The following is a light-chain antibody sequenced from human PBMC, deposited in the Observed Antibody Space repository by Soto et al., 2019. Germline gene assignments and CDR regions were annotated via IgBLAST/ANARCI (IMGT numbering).Light chain of an antibody. J-gene: IGKJ5*01. Sequence: EIVLTQSPDTLSLSPGERATLSCWASHSVTTHLAWFQQRPGQTPRLLIYDASTRAPGIPARFSGRGSGADFTLTISSLEPEDFAVYYCQQRSYSITFGQGTLL. CDR3: QQRSYSIT. V-gene: IGKV3-11*01. CDR1: HSVTTH. CDR2: DAS.